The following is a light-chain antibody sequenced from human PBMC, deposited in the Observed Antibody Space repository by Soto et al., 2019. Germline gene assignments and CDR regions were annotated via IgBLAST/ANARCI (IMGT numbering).Light chain of an antibody. J-gene: IGKJ4*01. CDR1: QSVSSN. CDR2: GAS. CDR3: HQYKNWPPLT. Sequence: EVVVSLSPATLSVSQGERVTLSCRASQSVSSNLAWYQQKPGQAPRLLIYGASTRATGIPARFSGSGSGTEFTLTIRSLQSEDFAVYYCHQYKNWPPLTFGGGTKVDIK. V-gene: IGKV3-15*01.